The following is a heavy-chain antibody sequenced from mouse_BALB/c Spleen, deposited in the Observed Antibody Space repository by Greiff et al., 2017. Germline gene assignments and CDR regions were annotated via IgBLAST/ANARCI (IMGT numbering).Heavy chain of an antibody. J-gene: IGHJ2*01. CDR3: ARDPGYLDY. V-gene: IGHV5-15*02. Sequence: EVQLVESGGGLVQPGGSRKLSCAASGFTFSDYGMAWVRQAPGKGPEWVAFISNLAYSIYYADTVTGRFTISRENAKNTLYLEMSSLRSEDTAMYYCARDPGYLDYWGQGTTLTVSS. CDR1: GFTFSDYG. CDR2: ISNLAYSI.